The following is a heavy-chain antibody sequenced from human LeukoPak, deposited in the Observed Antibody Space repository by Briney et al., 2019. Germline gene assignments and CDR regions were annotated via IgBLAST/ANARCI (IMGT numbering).Heavy chain of an antibody. CDR1: GFTFDYYA. J-gene: IGHJ4*02. D-gene: IGHD3-10*01. Sequence: GRSLRLSCAASGFTFDYYAMHWVRQAPGKGLEWVSGISWNRGSIGYADSVKGRFTISRDNAKNSLYLHMNSLRAEDTALYYCAKGGLWFGELSGYWGQGTRVT. V-gene: IGHV3-9*01. CDR2: ISWNRGSI. CDR3: AKGGLWFGELSGY.